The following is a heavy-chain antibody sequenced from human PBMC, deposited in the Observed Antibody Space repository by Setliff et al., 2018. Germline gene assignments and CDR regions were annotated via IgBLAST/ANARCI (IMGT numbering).Heavy chain of an antibody. V-gene: IGHV4-34*06. CDR3: VRSAVYCARDCYPRYFDS. CDR1: GGSFSDYY. Sequence: SETLSLTCGASGGSFSDYYWTWIRQTPGKGLEWIGEINHSGSTKCNPSLKSRVTISLDMSNNEFSLRMASVTSADTAIYYCVRSAVYCARDCYPRYFDSWGQGTLVTVSS. J-gene: IGHJ4*02. CDR2: INHSGST. D-gene: IGHD2-21*01.